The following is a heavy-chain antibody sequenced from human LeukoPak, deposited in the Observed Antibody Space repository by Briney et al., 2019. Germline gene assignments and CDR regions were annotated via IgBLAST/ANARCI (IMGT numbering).Heavy chain of an antibody. J-gene: IGHJ5*02. CDR2: IYTSGST. Sequence: SDTLSLTCTVSGGSISSYYLRWMRQPAGKGLEWIGRIYTSGSTNYNPSLKSRVTISVDKSKNQFSLKLSSVTAADTAVYYCAREDIVATMWFDPWGQGTLVTVSS. D-gene: IGHD5-12*01. CDR1: GGSISSYY. V-gene: IGHV4-4*07. CDR3: AREDIVATMWFDP.